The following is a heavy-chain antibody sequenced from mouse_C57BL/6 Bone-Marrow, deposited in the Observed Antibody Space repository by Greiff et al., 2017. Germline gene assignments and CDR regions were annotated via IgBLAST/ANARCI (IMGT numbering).Heavy chain of an antibody. Sequence: QVQLQQPGAELVKPGASVKLSCKASGYTFTSYWMHWVKQRPGRGLEWIGRIDPNSGGTKYNEKFKSKATLTVDKPSSTAYMQLSSLTSEDSAVYYCARPFITTVVAWDFDGWGTGTTGTVSS. D-gene: IGHD1-1*01. CDR3: ARPFITTVVAWDFDG. J-gene: IGHJ1*03. CDR1: GYTFTSYW. CDR2: IDPNSGGT. V-gene: IGHV1-72*01.